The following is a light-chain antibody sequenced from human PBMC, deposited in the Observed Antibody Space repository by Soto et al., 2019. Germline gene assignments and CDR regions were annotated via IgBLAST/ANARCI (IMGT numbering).Light chain of an antibody. V-gene: IGKV1-27*01. CDR2: AAS. CDR3: QKYNSAPWT. J-gene: IGKJ1*01. CDR1: QGISNY. Sequence: DIQMTQSPSSLSASVGDRVTITCRASQGISNYLAWHQQKPGKVPKLLIYAASTLKSRVPDRFSGSGSETDFTLTISSLQPEDVANYYCQKYNSAPWTFGQGTKVEIK.